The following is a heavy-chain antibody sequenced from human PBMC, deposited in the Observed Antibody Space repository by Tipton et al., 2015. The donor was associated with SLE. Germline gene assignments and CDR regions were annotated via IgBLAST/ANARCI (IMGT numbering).Heavy chain of an antibody. V-gene: IGHV4-4*02. CDR3: ARLGWYSPPDY. CDR2: IYYSGST. CDR1: GGSIANNNW. J-gene: IGHJ4*02. D-gene: IGHD6-13*01. Sequence: TLSLTCVVSGGSIANNNWWSWVRQRQPPGKGLEWIGSIYYSGSTYYNPSLESQVTISIETSENQFSLELSSVTAADTAVYYCARLGWYSPPDYWGQGTLVTVFS.